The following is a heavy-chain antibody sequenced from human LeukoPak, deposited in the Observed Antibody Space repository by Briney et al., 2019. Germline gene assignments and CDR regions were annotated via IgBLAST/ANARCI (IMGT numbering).Heavy chain of an antibody. D-gene: IGHD6-13*01. J-gene: IGHJ4*02. CDR3: ARLLLGAASGQDYFDY. CDR1: GGSISSSSHY. V-gene: IGHV4-39*01. Sequence: SETLSLTCTVSGGSISSSSHYWGWIRQPPGKGLEWIGGIYYSGSTYYNPSLKSRVTISVDTSKNQFSLKLSSVTAADTAVYYCARLLLGAASGQDYFDYWGQGTLVTVSS. CDR2: IYYSGST.